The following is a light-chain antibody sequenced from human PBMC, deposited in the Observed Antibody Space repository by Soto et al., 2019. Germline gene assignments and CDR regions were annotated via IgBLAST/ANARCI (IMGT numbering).Light chain of an antibody. CDR3: QQYYNSPRT. CDR2: VAS. CDR1: RGVSSNY. Sequence: EIVLTQSPGTLSLSPGERATLSCRASRGVSSNYFAWYQQKPGQAPRLLIYVASNRATGIPDRFSGSGSGTDITLTISRLEAEDVAVYYCQQYYNSPRTFGQGTKVEI. J-gene: IGKJ1*01. V-gene: IGKV3-20*01.